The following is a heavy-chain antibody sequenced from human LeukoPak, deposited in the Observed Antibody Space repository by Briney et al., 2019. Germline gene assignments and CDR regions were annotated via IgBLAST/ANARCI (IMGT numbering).Heavy chain of an antibody. Sequence: ASVEVSCKVSGYTLTELSMHWVRQAPGKGLEWMGGFDPEDGETIYAQRFQGRVTMTEDTSTNTAYMELSSLRSEDTAVYYCATVRAAGILYFDYWGQGTLVTVSS. CDR2: FDPEDGET. J-gene: IGHJ4*02. D-gene: IGHD6-13*01. V-gene: IGHV1-24*01. CDR3: ATVRAAGILYFDY. CDR1: GYTLTELS.